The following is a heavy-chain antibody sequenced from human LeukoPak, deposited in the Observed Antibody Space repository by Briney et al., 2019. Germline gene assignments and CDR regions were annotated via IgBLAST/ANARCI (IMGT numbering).Heavy chain of an antibody. CDR1: GFTFSSYW. Sequence: GGSLRLSCVASGFTFSSYWMSWVRQAPGKGLECVADIKQDGSEKYYVDSVKGRFTISRDNAKNSLYLQMNSLRAEDTAVYYCARERERDGYTIGWFDPWGQGTLVTVSS. CDR2: IKQDGSEK. CDR3: ARERERDGYTIGWFDP. D-gene: IGHD5-24*01. J-gene: IGHJ5*02. V-gene: IGHV3-7*01.